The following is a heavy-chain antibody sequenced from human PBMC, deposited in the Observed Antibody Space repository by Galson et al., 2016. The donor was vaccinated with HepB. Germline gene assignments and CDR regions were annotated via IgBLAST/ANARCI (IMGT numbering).Heavy chain of an antibody. D-gene: IGHD3-16*01. J-gene: IGHJ2*01. CDR3: TRDRLTFDL. Sequence: SETLSLTCTVSGGSISPYYWTWLRQPPGKTLEWIGYIYYSGNTDYNPSLKSRVTISLDMSKNQISLQLNSVTAADTGVYYCTRDRLTFDLWGRGTLVTVSS. V-gene: IGHV4-59*01. CDR2: IYYSGNT. CDR1: GGSISPYY.